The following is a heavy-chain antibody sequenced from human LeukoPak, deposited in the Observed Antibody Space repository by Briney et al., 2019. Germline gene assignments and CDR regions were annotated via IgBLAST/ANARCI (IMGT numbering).Heavy chain of an antibody. Sequence: GRSLRLSCAPSGFTFSRHGMHWVRQAPGKGLEWVAAISYDESNEYYVDSVKGRFTVSRDNSKNTLYLQMNSLRVEDTAVYYCVKVPRSGCCAFDIWGQGTVVTVSS. V-gene: IGHV3-30*18. J-gene: IGHJ3*02. CDR3: VKVPRSGCCAFDI. CDR1: GFTFSRHG. CDR2: ISYDESNE. D-gene: IGHD6-19*01.